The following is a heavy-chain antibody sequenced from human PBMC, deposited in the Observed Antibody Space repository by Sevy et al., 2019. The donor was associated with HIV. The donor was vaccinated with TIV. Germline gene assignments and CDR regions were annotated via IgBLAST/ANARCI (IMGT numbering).Heavy chain of an antibody. CDR2: ISGSDNII. CDR3: ARDHVKDGDLGDYYYCALDV. J-gene: IGHJ6*02. Sequence: GGSLRLSCAASGFTFSDYYMSWIRQAPGKGLEWLSYISGSDNIIYYADSARGRFTISRDNAKNSLYLQMNSLRAEDTAVYYCARDHVKDGDLGDYYYCALDVWGQGTLVTVSS. CDR1: GFTFSDYY. D-gene: IGHD4-17*01. V-gene: IGHV3-11*01.